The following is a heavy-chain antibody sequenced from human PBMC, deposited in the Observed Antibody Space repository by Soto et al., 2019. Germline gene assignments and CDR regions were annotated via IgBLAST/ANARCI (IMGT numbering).Heavy chain of an antibody. Sequence: SETLSLTCTVSGGSISSAAYCWSWIRQSPDKGLEWIGHIYDGGTTYSSPSLKGRVTISAGTSETQFSLKLNSVSAADTAVYYCARGPSGDKVDYWGQGIQVTVSS. CDR2: IYDGGTT. CDR3: ARGPSGDKVDY. D-gene: IGHD7-27*01. V-gene: IGHV4-30-4*01. J-gene: IGHJ4*02. CDR1: GGSISSAAYC.